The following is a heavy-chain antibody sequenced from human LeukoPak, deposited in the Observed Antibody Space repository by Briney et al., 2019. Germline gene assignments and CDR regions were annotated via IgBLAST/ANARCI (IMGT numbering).Heavy chain of an antibody. D-gene: IGHD3-9*01. CDR2: ITNKATSYTT. V-gene: IGHV3-72*01. CDR1: GFTFSDHY. CDR3: TRCEQRYYDI. Sequence: GGSLRLSCAASGFTFSDHYMDWVRQAPGKGLEWVGRITNKATSYTTEYAASGKGRFTISRDDSKNSLYLQMDSLKTEDSAVYYCTRCEQRYYDIWGQGTLVTVSS. J-gene: IGHJ4*02.